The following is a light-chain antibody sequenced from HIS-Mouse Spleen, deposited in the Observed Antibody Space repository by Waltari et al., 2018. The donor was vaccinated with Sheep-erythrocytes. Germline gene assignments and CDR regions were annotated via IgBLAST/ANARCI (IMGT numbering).Light chain of an antibody. CDR1: SSNIGSNY. Sequence: QSVLTQPPSASGTPGQRVTISCSGSSSNIGSNYVYWYQQLPGTAPKLLIYRNKQRPSGVPDRFSGSKSGTSASLAISWLRSEDEADYYCAAWDDSLSGNWVFGGGTKLTVL. CDR2: RNK. CDR3: AAWDDSLSGNWV. V-gene: IGLV1-47*01. J-gene: IGLJ3*02.